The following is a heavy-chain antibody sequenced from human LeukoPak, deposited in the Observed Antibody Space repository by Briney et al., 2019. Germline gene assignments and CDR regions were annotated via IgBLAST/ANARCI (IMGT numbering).Heavy chain of an antibody. D-gene: IGHD1-26*01. CDR2: IRGIDGST. Sequence: QPGGSLRLSCAASGFTFRIYAMNWVRQAPGKGLEWVSSIRGIDGSTYYADSVKGRFTISRDNSKNTLYLQMNSLRAEDTAIYYCAKSWRGIVGATIRAFDIWGQGTMVTVSS. CDR1: GFTFRIYA. J-gene: IGHJ3*02. V-gene: IGHV3-23*01. CDR3: AKSWRGIVGATIRAFDI.